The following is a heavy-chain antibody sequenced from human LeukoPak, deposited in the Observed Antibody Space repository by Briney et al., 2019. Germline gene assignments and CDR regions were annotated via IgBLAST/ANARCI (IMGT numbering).Heavy chain of an antibody. CDR2: INSDGSIT. CDR1: GFTFSTYW. J-gene: IGHJ4*02. D-gene: IGHD6-19*01. Sequence: GGSLRLSCAASGFTFSTYWMHWVRQAPGKGLVWVSRINSDGSITDYADSVEGRFTISRDNAKNTLYLQMNSLRADDTAVYYCARGGSGCVVYWGQGTLVTVSS. CDR3: ARGGSGCVVY. V-gene: IGHV3-74*01.